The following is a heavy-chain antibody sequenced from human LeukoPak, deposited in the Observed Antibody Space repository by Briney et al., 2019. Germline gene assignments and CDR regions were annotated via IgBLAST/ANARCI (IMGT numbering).Heavy chain of an antibody. D-gene: IGHD3-3*01. CDR1: GFTFSSYG. CDR3: AKDKPYYDFWSGLGYFDY. Sequence: PGGSLRLSCAASGFTFSSYGVHWVRQAPGKGLEWVAVISYDGSNKYYADSVKGRFTISRDNSKNTLYLQMNSLRAEDTAVYYCAKDKPYYDFWSGLGYFDYWGQGTLVTVSS. V-gene: IGHV3-30*18. J-gene: IGHJ4*02. CDR2: ISYDGSNK.